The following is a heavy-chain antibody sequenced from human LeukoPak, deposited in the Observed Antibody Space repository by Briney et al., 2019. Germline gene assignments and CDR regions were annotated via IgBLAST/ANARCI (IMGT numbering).Heavy chain of an antibody. D-gene: IGHD4-17*01. V-gene: IGHV3-23*01. J-gene: IGHJ4*02. CDR3: SKGTRDNYGDYVDS. CDR2: ISGSGGIP. Sequence: GGSLRLSCAGSGFPFSSYPISWVRQPPGKGLEWVSSISGSGGIPYYADSVKGRFTISRDNSKNTLYLQMNSLRAEDTAVYYCSKGTRDNYGDYVDSWGQGTLVTVSS. CDR1: GFPFSSYP.